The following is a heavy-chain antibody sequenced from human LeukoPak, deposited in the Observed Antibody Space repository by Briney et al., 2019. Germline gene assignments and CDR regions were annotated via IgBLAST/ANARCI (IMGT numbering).Heavy chain of an antibody. CDR2: ISSSGTT. D-gene: IGHD4-17*01. J-gene: IGHJ4*02. V-gene: IGHV4-59*01. Sequence: PSETLSLTCAVSGGSISGYYWSWIRHPPGKGLQWIGYISSSGTTNYNPSLKSRVTISVDTSKNQFSLKLSSVTAADAAVYYCARDYGGKFDFWGQGTLVTVSS. CDR3: ARDYGGKFDF. CDR1: GGSISGYY.